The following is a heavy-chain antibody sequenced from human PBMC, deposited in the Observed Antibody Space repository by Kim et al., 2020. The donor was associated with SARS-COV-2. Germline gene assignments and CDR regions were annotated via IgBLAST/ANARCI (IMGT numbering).Heavy chain of an antibody. CDR1: GFTFSNAW. CDR2: IKSKTDGGTT. Sequence: GGSLRLSCAASGFTFSNAWMSWVRQAPGKGLEWVGRIKSKTDGGTTDYAAPVKGRFTISRDDSKNTLYLQMNSLKTEDTAVYYCTTDPEKYYYDSSGYYPRDYWGQGTLVTVSS. D-gene: IGHD3-22*01. J-gene: IGHJ4*02. CDR3: TTDPEKYYYDSSGYYPRDY. V-gene: IGHV3-15*01.